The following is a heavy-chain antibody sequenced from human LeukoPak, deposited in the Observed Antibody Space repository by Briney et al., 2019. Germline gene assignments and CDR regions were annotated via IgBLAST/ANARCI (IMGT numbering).Heavy chain of an antibody. CDR3: TRGQSSGYSSGDY. CDR2: IESDGTTT. J-gene: IGHJ4*02. CDR1: GFTFSRYW. V-gene: IGHV3-74*01. Sequence: GGSPRLSCAASGFTFSRYWMHWVRQAPGKGLVWVSRIESDGTTTTYADSVKGRFTISRDNAKNTLYLQMNSLRAEDTAVYYCTRGQSSGYSSGDYWGQGTLVTVSS. D-gene: IGHD3-22*01.